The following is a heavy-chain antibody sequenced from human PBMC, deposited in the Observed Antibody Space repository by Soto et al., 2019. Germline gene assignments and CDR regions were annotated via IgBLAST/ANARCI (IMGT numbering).Heavy chain of an antibody. V-gene: IGHV1-69*12. J-gene: IGHJ4*02. CDR3: ARSWDCSGGSCYSY. D-gene: IGHD2-15*01. CDR1: GGTFSSYD. CDR2: IIPIFGTA. Sequence: QVQLVQSGAEVKKPGSSVKVSCKASGGTFSSYDISWVRQAPGQGLEWMGGIIPIFGTANYAQKFQGRVTITADESTSTAYMELSSLRSEDTAVYYCARSWDCSGGSCYSYWGQGTLVTVSS.